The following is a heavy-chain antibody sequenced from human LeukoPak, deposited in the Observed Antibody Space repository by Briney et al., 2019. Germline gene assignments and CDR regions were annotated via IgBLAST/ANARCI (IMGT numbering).Heavy chain of an antibody. V-gene: IGHV1-69*04. CDR1: GGTFSSYA. CDR3: ARGGLQAPGWFDP. Sequence: ASVKVSCKASGGTFSSYAISWVRQAPGQGLEWMGRIIPIFGIANYAQKFQSRVTITADKSTSTAYMELSSLRSEDTAVYYCARGGLQAPGWFDPWGQGTLVTVSS. J-gene: IGHJ5*02. CDR2: IIPIFGIA. D-gene: IGHD4-11*01.